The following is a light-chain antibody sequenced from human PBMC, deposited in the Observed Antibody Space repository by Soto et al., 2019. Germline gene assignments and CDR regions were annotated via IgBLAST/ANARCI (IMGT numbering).Light chain of an antibody. J-gene: IGLJ2*01. CDR2: KND. CDR3: AAWDDYLRGVL. Sequence: QSVLTQPPSASGTPGQRVTISCSGSSSNIGRNYVYWYQQFPGTAPKLLIYKNDQRSSGVPERFSGSTSGTSASLAISGLRSEDEADYFCAAWDDYLRGVLFGGGTKLTVL. CDR1: SSNIGRNY. V-gene: IGLV1-47*01.